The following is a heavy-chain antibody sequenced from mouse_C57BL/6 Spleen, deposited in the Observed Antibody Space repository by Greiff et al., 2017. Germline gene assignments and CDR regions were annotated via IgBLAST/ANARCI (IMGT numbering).Heavy chain of an antibody. CDR1: GFTFSSYA. D-gene: IGHD4-1*01. CDR2: ISSGGDYI. V-gene: IGHV5-9-1*02. CDR3: TREGNWDWFAY. J-gene: IGHJ3*01. Sequence: EVMLVESGEGLVKPGGSLKLSCAASGFTFSSYAMSWVRQTPEKRLEWVAYISSGGDYIYYADPVKGRFTISRDNARNTLYLQMSSLKSEDTAMYYCTREGNWDWFAYWGQGTLVTGAA.